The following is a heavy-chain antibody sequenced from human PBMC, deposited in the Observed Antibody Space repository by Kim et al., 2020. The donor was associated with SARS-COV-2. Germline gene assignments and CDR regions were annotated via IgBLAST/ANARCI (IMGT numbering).Heavy chain of an antibody. CDR3: TRAYVSWVTVRGNFDY. J-gene: IGHJ4*02. CDR1: GFTFGDYA. D-gene: IGHD3-10*01. V-gene: IGHV3-49*03. Sequence: GRSLRLSCTASGFTFGDYAMSWFRQAPGKGLEWVGFIRSKAYGGTTEYAASVKGRFTISRDDSKSIAYLQMNSLKTEDTAVYYCTRAYVSWVTVRGNFDYWGQGTLVTVSS. CDR2: IRSKAYGGTT.